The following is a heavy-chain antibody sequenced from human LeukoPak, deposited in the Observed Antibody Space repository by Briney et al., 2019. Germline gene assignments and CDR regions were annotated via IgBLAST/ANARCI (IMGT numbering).Heavy chain of an antibody. CDR2: IYHSGST. D-gene: IGHD6-13*01. CDR1: GGSISSCGYC. Sequence: SETLSLTCAVSGGSISSCGYCWSWIRQPPGKGLQWIGYIYHSGSTYYNPSLKSRVTISVDRSKNQFSLKLSSVTAADTAVYYCARGGSRYGMDVWGQGTTVTVSS. J-gene: IGHJ6*02. V-gene: IGHV4-30-2*01. CDR3: ARGGSRYGMDV.